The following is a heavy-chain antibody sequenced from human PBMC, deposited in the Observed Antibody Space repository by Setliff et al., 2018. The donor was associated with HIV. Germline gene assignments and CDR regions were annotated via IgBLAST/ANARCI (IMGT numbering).Heavy chain of an antibody. CDR3: ARQGDYDILTGYYRGPHDAFDI. CDR1: GYSFTSHW. J-gene: IGHJ3*02. V-gene: IGHV5-51*01. D-gene: IGHD3-9*01. Sequence: PGESLKISCKASGYSFTSHWIGWVRQMPGKGLEWMGIIYPDDSDTRYSPSFQGQVTISADKSISTAYLQWSSLKASDTAMYYCARQGDYDILTGYYRGPHDAFDIWGQGTMVTVSS. CDR2: IYPDDSDT.